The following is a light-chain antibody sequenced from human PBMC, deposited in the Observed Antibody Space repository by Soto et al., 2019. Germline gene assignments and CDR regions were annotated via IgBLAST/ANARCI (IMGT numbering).Light chain of an antibody. CDR1: SSNIGAGYD. CDR3: QSYDRSLSASV. Sequence: QLVLTQPPSVSGAPGQRVTISCTGSSSNIGAGYDVHWYQQLPGTAPKLLIYGKSNRPSGVPDRFSGSKSGTSDSLAITGLQAEDEADYHCQSYDRSLSASVFGGGTKLTVL. V-gene: IGLV1-40*01. CDR2: GKS. J-gene: IGLJ2*01.